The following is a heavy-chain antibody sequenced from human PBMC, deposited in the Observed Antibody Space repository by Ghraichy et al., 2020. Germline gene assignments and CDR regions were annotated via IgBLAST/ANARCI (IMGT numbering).Heavy chain of an antibody. CDR3: ARGQGPDSPYW. CDR2: ISWNSGSI. V-gene: IGHV3-9*01. CDR1: GFTFDDYA. Sequence: SLRLSCAASGFTFDDYAMHWVRQAPGKGLEWVSGISWNSGSIGYADSVKGRFTISRDNAKNSLYLQMNSLRAEDTALYYCARGQGPDSPYWWGQGTLVTVSS. J-gene: IGHJ4*02. D-gene: IGHD3-22*01.